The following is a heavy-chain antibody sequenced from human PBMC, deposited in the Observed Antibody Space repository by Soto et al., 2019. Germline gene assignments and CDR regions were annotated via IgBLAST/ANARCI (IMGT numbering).Heavy chain of an antibody. Sequence: PGESMKISCKGSGDNFAGYWIAWVSQMPGKGLELMGIIYPSDSDTRYRPSFQGQVTISADKSISSAYLQWSSLRASDTAMYYCARGGVSTRTFDYWGQGTPVTVSS. D-gene: IGHD3-3*01. CDR3: ARGGVSTRTFDY. J-gene: IGHJ4*02. CDR1: GDNFAGYW. V-gene: IGHV5-51*01. CDR2: IYPSDSDT.